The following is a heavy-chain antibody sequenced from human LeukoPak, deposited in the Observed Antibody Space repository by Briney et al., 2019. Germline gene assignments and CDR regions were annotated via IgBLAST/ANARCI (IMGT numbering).Heavy chain of an antibody. Sequence: GGSLRLSCAASGFTFSSYSMNWVRQAPGKGLEWVSSISSSSSYIYYADSVKGRFTISRDNAKNSLYLQMNSLRAEDTAVYYCARDPLGSYYEEDYWGQGTLVTVSS. CDR2: ISSSSSYI. V-gene: IGHV3-21*01. D-gene: IGHD1-26*01. CDR3: ARDPLGSYYEEDY. J-gene: IGHJ4*02. CDR1: GFTFSSYS.